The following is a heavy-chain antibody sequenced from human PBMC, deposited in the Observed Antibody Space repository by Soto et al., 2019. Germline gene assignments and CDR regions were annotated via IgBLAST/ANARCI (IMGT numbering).Heavy chain of an antibody. CDR2: ISASGTNA. Sequence: EGQVLESGGDSVQPGGSLRLSCVASGFTFNTYAMTWVRQAPGKGLEWLSAISASGTNAYYADSVKGRFTTSRDNSRNALSLQMNSLRAEDTAVYYCAAFREGTNGPLDYWGPGTLVTVSS. D-gene: IGHD3-10*01. CDR1: GFTFNTYA. CDR3: AAFREGTNGPLDY. J-gene: IGHJ4*02. V-gene: IGHV3-23*01.